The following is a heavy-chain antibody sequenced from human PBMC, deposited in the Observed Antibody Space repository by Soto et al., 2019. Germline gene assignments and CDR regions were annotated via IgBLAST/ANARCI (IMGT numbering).Heavy chain of an antibody. CDR2: IHNSGST. CDR3: ARGEVRGSFDI. Sequence: LSLTCTVSGGSMNSHDYYWSWIRQPPGKGLEWIGYIHNSGSTYYNPSLKSRLTISSDMSKNQFSLRLNSVTAADTALYFCARGEVRGSFDIWGQGTKVTVSS. CDR1: GGSMNSHDYY. J-gene: IGHJ3*02. V-gene: IGHV4-30-4*01. D-gene: IGHD3-10*01.